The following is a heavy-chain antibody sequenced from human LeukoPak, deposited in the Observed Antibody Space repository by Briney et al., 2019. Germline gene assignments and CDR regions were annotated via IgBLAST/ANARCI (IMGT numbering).Heavy chain of an antibody. CDR3: ARDIVDIVATLPGYYYYYYMDV. V-gene: IGHV4-61*02. J-gene: IGHJ6*03. D-gene: IGHD5-12*01. CDR2: IYTSGST. Sequence: SQTLSLTCTVSGGSISSGSYYWSWIRQPAGKGLEWIGRIYTSGSTNYNPYLKSRVTISVDTSKNQFSLKLSSVTAADTAVYYCARDIVDIVATLPGYYYYYYMDVWGKGTTVTVSS. CDR1: GGSISSGSYY.